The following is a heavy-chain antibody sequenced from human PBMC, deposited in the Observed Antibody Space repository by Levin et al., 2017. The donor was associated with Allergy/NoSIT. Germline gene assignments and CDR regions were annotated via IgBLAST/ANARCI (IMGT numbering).Heavy chain of an antibody. Sequence: PGGSLRLSCRTSGYTFSSFYVHWVRQAPGQGPEWMGVFNPSGGRPRYAHKFQGRVTMTSNSSTNTVYMELNTLRPEDTAVYYCARDYATGWYSAMSHWGQGTLLTVSS. J-gene: IGHJ4*02. CDR3: ARDYATGWYSAMSH. CDR2: FNPSGGRP. CDR1: GYTFSSFY. D-gene: IGHD6-19*01. V-gene: IGHV1-46*01.